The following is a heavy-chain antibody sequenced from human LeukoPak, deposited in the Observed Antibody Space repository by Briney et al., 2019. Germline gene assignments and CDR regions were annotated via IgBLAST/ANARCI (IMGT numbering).Heavy chain of an antibody. D-gene: IGHD3-10*01. V-gene: IGHV3-30*04. CDR2: ISHDGGND. J-gene: IGHJ6*03. Sequence: PGGSLRLSCAASGSTFRNRAIHWVRQAPGKGLEWVTVISHDGGNDYYRDSVKGRFTISRDNSKNTVLLQMNSLSPDDTAVYYCVGSPTYYYMDVWGKGTTVTVSS. CDR3: VGSPTYYYMDV. CDR1: GSTFRNRA.